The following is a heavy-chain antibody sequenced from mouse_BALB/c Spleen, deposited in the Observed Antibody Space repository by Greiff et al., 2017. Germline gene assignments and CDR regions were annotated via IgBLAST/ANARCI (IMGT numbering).Heavy chain of an antibody. Sequence: QVQLQQSGPGLVAPSQSLSITCTVSGFSLTGYGVNWVRQPPGKGLEWLGMIWGDGSTDYNSALKSRLSISKDNSKSQVFLKMNSLQTDDTARYSCARGGGNRYWYFDVWGAGTTVTVSS. D-gene: IGHD2-1*01. CDR3: ARGGGNRYWYFDV. J-gene: IGHJ1*01. CDR2: IWGDGST. CDR1: GFSLTGYG. V-gene: IGHV2-6-7*01.